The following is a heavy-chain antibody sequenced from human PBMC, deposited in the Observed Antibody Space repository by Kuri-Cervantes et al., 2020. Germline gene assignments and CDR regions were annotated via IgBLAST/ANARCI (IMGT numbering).Heavy chain of an antibody. V-gene: IGHV3-49*04. CDR2: IRSKAYGGTT. J-gene: IGHJ5*02. Sequence: GESLKISCTASGFTFGDYAMSWVRQAPGKGLEWVGFIRSKAYGGTTEYAASVKARFTISRDDSKSIVYLQMNSLKTEDTAVYYCASSPHCSGGSCYWFDPWGQGTLVTVSS. CDR1: GFTFGDYA. D-gene: IGHD2-15*01. CDR3: ASSPHCSGGSCYWFDP.